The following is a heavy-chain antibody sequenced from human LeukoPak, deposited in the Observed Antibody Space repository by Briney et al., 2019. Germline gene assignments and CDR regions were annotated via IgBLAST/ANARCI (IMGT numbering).Heavy chain of an antibody. V-gene: IGHV4-34*01. Sequence: PSETLSLTCAVYGGSFSGYYWSWIRQPPGKGLEWIGEINHSGSTNYDPSLKSRVTISADTSKNQFSLKLSSVTAADTAVYYCAVYTGVAFDYWGQGTLVTVSS. CDR3: AVYTGVAFDY. CDR2: INHSGST. J-gene: IGHJ4*02. D-gene: IGHD3-3*01. CDR1: GGSFSGYY.